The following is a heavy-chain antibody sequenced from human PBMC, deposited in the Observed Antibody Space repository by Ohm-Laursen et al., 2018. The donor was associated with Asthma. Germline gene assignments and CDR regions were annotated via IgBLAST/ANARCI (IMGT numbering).Heavy chain of an antibody. Sequence: SVKVSCKSSGGTFTNYVIGWVRQAPGQGLEWMGGINSVFATTDYGQKFRGRATITADESTATVYMELSSLRSDDTALYYCGRKRGSCISSTCYSLDFWVQGTLITVSS. CDR2: INSVFATT. CDR3: GRKRGSCISSTCYSLDF. V-gene: IGHV1-69*13. J-gene: IGHJ4*02. CDR1: GGTFTNYV. D-gene: IGHD2-15*01.